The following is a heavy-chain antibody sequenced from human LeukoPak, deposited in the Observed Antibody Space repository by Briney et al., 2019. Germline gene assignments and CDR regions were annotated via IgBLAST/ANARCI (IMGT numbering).Heavy chain of an antibody. CDR2: ISYSGNT. CDR1: GDSFSRRSSY. V-gene: IGHV4-39*07. D-gene: IGHD2-2*01. CDR3: AGDADTINWFFF. J-gene: IGHJ5*01. Sequence: SDTPSLTCTASGDSFSRRSSYWGWLRQPPGKGLEWIGSISYSGNTSYNPSLKSRVTISVDTSKSQFSLKLTSVTAADTAVYYCAGDADTINWFFFWGQGTLVTVSS.